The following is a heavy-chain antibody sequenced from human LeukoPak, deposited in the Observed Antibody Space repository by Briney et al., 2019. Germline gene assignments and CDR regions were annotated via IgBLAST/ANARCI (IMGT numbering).Heavy chain of an antibody. J-gene: IGHJ4*02. D-gene: IGHD5-24*01. Sequence: SETLSLTCTVSGGSISSYYWSWIRQPPGKGLEWIGYIYYSGSTNYNPSLKSRVTISVDTSKNQFSLKLSSVTAADTAVYYCAKDDAWIQFGDWGRGTLVTVSS. V-gene: IGHV4-59*01. CDR2: IYYSGST. CDR1: GGSISSYY. CDR3: AKDDAWIQFGD.